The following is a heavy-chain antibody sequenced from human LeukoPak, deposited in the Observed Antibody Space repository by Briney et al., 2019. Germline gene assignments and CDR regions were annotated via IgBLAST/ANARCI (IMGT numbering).Heavy chain of an antibody. Sequence: GGSLRLSCAASGFTFSSYAMHWVRQAPGKGLEWVAVISYDGSNKYYADSVKGRFTISRDNSKNTLYLQMNSLRAEDTAVYYCAKGGLSELYCSGGSCYSTLDYWGQGTLVTVSS. D-gene: IGHD2-15*01. J-gene: IGHJ4*02. CDR1: GFTFSSYA. V-gene: IGHV3-30*04. CDR3: AKGGLSELYCSGGSCYSTLDY. CDR2: ISYDGSNK.